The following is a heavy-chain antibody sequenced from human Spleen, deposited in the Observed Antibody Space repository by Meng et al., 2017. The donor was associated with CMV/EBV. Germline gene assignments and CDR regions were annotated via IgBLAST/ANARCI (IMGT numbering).Heavy chain of an antibody. CDR3: ARESYSGSYHVWGFEVVGGHFDY. CDR1: W. Sequence: WMHWVRQAPGKGLVWVSRINSDGSSTSYADSVKGRFTISRDNAKNTLYLQMNSLRAEDTAVYYCARESYSGSYHVWGFEVVGGHFDYWGQGTLVTVSS. D-gene: IGHD1-26*01. J-gene: IGHJ4*02. V-gene: IGHV3-74*01. CDR2: INSDGSST.